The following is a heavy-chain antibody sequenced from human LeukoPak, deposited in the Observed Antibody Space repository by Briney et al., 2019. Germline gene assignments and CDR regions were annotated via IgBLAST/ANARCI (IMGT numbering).Heavy chain of an antibody. V-gene: IGHV4-59*01. CDR2: VNSGST. J-gene: IGHJ4*02. CDR3: ATDILTGYYRAYFDY. D-gene: IGHD3-9*01. Sequence: SETLSLTCTVSGDSMSGSYWSWLRQPPGKGLEWLGYVNSGSTTYNPSLESRVRMSIDTSKSQFSLKLSSVTTADTAVYYCATDILTGYYRAYFDYWGQGTLVTVSS. CDR1: GDSMSGSY.